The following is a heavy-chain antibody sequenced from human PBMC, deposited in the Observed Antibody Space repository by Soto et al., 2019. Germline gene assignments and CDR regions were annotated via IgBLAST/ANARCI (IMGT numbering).Heavy chain of an antibody. CDR3: ARGEKIAVAGKLSVFDI. J-gene: IGHJ3*02. CDR1: GFTFSSYS. Sequence: GGSLRLSCAASGFTFSSYSMNWVRQAPGKGLEWVSYISSSSSTIYYADSVKGRFTISRDNAKNSLYLQMNSLRDEDTAVYYCARGEKIAVAGKLSVFDIWGQGTMDTVSS. CDR2: ISSSSSTI. V-gene: IGHV3-48*02. D-gene: IGHD6-19*01.